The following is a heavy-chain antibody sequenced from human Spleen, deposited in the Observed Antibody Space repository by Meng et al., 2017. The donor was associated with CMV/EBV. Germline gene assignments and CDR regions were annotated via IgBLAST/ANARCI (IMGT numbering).Heavy chain of an antibody. CDR1: GFTFSNYE. J-gene: IGHJ4*02. V-gene: IGHV3-48*03. Sequence: GESLKISCAASGFTFSNYEMNWVRQAPGKGLEWVSYISRGGSTIYYADSVKGRFTISRDNAKNSMYLQMNRLTAEDTAVYYCVRDLVGYSSSWHPFDYWGQGTLVTVSS. CDR2: ISRGGSTI. D-gene: IGHD6-13*01. CDR3: VRDLVGYSSSWHPFDY.